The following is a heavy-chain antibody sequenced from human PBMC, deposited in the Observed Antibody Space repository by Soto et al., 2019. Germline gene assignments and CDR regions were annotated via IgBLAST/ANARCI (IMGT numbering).Heavy chain of an antibody. D-gene: IGHD5-12*01. Sequence: SETLSLTCAVPVYSVSSGYYWGCIRQPPGKGLEWIGSIYHSGSTYYNPSLKSRVTISVDTSKNQFSLKLSSVTAADTAVYYCARVKMVATSFDYWGQGTLVTVSS. J-gene: IGHJ4*02. CDR2: IYHSGST. V-gene: IGHV4-38-2*01. CDR3: ARVKMVATSFDY. CDR1: VYSVSSGYY.